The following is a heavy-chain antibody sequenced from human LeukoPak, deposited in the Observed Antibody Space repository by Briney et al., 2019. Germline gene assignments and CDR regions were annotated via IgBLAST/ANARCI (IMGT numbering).Heavy chain of an antibody. Sequence: QPGGSLRLSCAASGFTFSSYAMSWVRQAPGKGLEWVSAISGSGGSTYYADSVKGRFTISRDNSKNTLYLQMNSLRAEDTAVYYCAKDTRPYDFWSGHLFDPWGQGTLVTVSS. J-gene: IGHJ5*02. CDR2: ISGSGGST. CDR3: AKDTRPYDFWSGHLFDP. CDR1: GFTFSSYA. V-gene: IGHV3-23*01. D-gene: IGHD3-3*01.